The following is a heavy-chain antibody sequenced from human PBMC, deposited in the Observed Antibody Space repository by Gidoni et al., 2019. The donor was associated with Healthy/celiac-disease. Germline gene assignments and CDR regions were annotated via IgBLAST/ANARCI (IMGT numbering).Heavy chain of an antibody. Sequence: EVQLVESGGGLVKPGGSLRLSCAASGFTFSSYSMNWVRQAPGKGLAWVSSISKSRSYIYYADSVKGRFTISRDNAKNSLYLQMNSLRAEDTAVYYCARVGYDSSGPSYFDYWGQGTLVTVSS. V-gene: IGHV3-21*01. J-gene: IGHJ4*02. D-gene: IGHD3-22*01. CDR2: ISKSRSYI. CDR3: ARVGYDSSGPSYFDY. CDR1: GFTFSSYS.